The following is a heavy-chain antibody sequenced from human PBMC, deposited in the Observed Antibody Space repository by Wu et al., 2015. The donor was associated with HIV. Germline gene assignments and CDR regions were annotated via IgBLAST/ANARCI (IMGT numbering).Heavy chain of an antibody. D-gene: IGHD6-19*01. Sequence: QVQLVQSGAEMKKPGASVKVSCKTSGYTFIGYYMHWVRQAPGQGLEWMGGTIPIFGTSNYAQKFQGRVTISTDESTTTAYMEMTSLKSEDTAMYFCASTLLGSGWTLAFAFHIWGQGSMVTVFS. CDR1: GYTFIGYY. CDR2: TIPIFGTS. CDR3: ASTLLGSGWTLAFAFHI. J-gene: IGHJ3*02. V-gene: IGHV1-69*01.